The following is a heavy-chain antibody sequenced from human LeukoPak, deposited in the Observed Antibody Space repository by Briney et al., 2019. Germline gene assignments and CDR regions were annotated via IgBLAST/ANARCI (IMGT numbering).Heavy chain of an antibody. V-gene: IGHV1-18*01. CDR3: AREVIPSYYYDSSGSLDY. J-gene: IGHJ4*02. CDR1: GYTFTSYG. CDR2: ISAYNGNT. D-gene: IGHD3-22*01. Sequence: GASVKVSCKASGYTFTSYGISWVRQAPGQGLEWMGWISAYNGNTNYAQKLQGRVTMTTDTSTSTAYMELRSLRSDDTAVYYCAREVIPSYYYDSSGSLDYWGQGTLVTVSS.